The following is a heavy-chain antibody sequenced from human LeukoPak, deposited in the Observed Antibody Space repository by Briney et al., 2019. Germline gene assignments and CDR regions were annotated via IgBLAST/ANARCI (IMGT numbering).Heavy chain of an antibody. CDR3: AKLRKVAGINYFDY. Sequence: SGGSLRLSCAASGFTFSSYAMSWVRQAPGKGLEWVSAISGSGGSTYYADSVKGRFTISRDNSKNTLYLQMNSLRAEDTAVYYCAKLRKVAGINYFDYWGQGTLVTVSS. J-gene: IGHJ4*02. D-gene: IGHD6-19*01. CDR2: ISGSGGST. CDR1: GFTFSSYA. V-gene: IGHV3-23*01.